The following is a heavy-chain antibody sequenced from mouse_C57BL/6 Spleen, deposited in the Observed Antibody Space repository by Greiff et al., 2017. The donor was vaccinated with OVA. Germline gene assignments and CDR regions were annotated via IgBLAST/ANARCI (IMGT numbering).Heavy chain of an antibody. J-gene: IGHJ2*01. CDR1: GYSFTGYY. V-gene: IGHV1-42*01. Sequence: VQLQQSGPELVKPGASVKISCKASGYSFTGYYMNWVKQSPEKSLEWIGEINPSTGGTTYNQKFKAKATLTVDKSSSTAYMQLKSLTSEDSAVYYCARKDYSNYEDYWGQGTTLTVSS. D-gene: IGHD2-5*01. CDR2: INPSTGGT. CDR3: ARKDYSNYEDY.